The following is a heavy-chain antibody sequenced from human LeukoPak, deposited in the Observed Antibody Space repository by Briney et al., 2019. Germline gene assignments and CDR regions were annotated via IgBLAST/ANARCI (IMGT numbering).Heavy chain of an antibody. Sequence: GGSLRLSCAASGFTFSSYSMNWVRQAPGKGLEWVSSISSSSSYIYYADSVKGRFTISRDNAKNSLYLQMNSLRAEDTAVYYCASSVVVVPAANLVFDYWGQGTLVTVSS. CDR2: ISSSSSYI. D-gene: IGHD2-2*01. CDR1: GFTFSSYS. V-gene: IGHV3-21*01. CDR3: ASSVVVVPAANLVFDY. J-gene: IGHJ4*02.